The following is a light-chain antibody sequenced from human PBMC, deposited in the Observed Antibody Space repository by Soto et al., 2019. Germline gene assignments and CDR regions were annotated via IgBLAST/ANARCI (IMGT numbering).Light chain of an antibody. CDR1: QSVKIN. J-gene: IGKJ5*01. CDR3: QQYNNWPPIT. CDR2: GAF. V-gene: IGKV3-15*01. Sequence: EIVMTQSPATLSVSPGERATLSCRASQSVKINLAWYQQKSGQAPRLLIYGAFTRATGIPARFSGSGSGTEFTLTISNLQSEDFAVYYCQQYNNWPPITFGQGTRVEIK.